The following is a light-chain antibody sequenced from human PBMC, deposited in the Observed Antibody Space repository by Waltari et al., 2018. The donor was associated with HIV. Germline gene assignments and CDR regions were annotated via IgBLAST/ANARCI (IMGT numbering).Light chain of an antibody. CDR2: EVT. CDR1: SSDIGAYDF. V-gene: IGLV2-8*01. J-gene: IGLJ2*01. Sequence: QSALTQPPSASGSLGQSVTISCTGSSSDIGAYDFVSWFQQHPHSAPKLLLYEVTRPPGTVTDRFSGSGSGNTACLTGGGLQPDDEATYCCSSYGDSLKVLFGGGTKVTGL. CDR3: SSYGDSLKVL.